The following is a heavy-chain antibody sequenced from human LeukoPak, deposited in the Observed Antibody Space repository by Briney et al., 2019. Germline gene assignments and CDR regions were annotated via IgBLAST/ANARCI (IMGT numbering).Heavy chain of an antibody. D-gene: IGHD2-2*01. V-gene: IGHV1-18*01. J-gene: IGHJ4*01. Sequence: ASVKVSCKASGYRFTTYGISWVRQAPGQGLEWMAWINVYSGSTEYKADLQGRLTVATETSTTTVYMELRSLRSDDTAVYYCVFGECSSTSCYPRRDYWGHGTLVTVSS. CDR2: INVYSGST. CDR1: GYRFTTYG. CDR3: VFGECSSTSCYPRRDY.